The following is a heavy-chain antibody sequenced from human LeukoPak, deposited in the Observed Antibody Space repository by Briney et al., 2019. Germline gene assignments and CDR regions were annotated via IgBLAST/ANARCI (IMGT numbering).Heavy chain of an antibody. J-gene: IGHJ6*03. CDR1: GGSISSYY. D-gene: IGHD3-16*01. CDR2: IYYSGST. CDR3: AGMGPYYYYMDI. V-gene: IGHV4-59*01. Sequence: SETLSLTCTVSGGSISSYYWSWIRQPPGKGLEWIGYIYYSGSTNYNPSLKSRVTISVDTSKNQFSLKLSSVTAADTAVYYCAGMGPYYYYMDIWGKGTTVTISS.